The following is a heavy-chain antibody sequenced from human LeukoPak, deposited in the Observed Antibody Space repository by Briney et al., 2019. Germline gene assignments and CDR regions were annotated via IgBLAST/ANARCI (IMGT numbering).Heavy chain of an antibody. V-gene: IGHV3-48*03. D-gene: IGHD3-9*01. J-gene: IGHJ4*02. Sequence: PGGSLRLSCAASGFTFSSYEMNWVRQAPGKGLEWVSYISSSGSTIYYADSVKGRFTISRDNAKNSLYLQMNSLRAEDTAAYYCARYSGYDILSGYPSPGYFDYWGQGTLFTVSS. CDR1: GFTFSSYE. CDR3: ARYSGYDILSGYPSPGYFDY. CDR2: ISSSGSTI.